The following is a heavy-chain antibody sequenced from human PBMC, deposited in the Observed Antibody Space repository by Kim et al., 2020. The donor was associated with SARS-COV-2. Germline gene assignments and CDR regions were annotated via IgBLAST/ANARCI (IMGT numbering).Heavy chain of an antibody. V-gene: IGHV5-51*01. CDR3: ARTFAFDI. Sequence: DSDTRYSPSFQGQVTISADKSISTAYLQWSSLKASDTAMYYCARTFAFDIWGQATMVTVSS. CDR2: DSDT. J-gene: IGHJ3*02.